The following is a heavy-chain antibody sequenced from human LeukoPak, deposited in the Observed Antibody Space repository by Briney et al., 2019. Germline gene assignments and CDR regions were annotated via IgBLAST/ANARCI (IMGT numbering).Heavy chain of an antibody. J-gene: IGHJ6*02. CDR3: ARDWGGPNYYYGMDV. V-gene: IGHV3-74*01. CDR2: IIGDGSLI. D-gene: IGHD2-21*01. CDR1: GFTFSSSW. Sequence: GGSLRLSCAASGFTFSSSWMHWVRQVPGKGLVWVSCIIGDGSLIHYADSVKGRFTVSRDNAKNTLYLQMNSLRAEDTAVYYCARDWGGPNYYYGMDVWGQGTTVTVSS.